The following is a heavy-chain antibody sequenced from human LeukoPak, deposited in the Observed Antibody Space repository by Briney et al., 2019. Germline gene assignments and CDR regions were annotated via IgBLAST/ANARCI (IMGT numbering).Heavy chain of an antibody. CDR2: TYSGGST. CDR3: ARVGENSGYYRPFDY. D-gene: IGHD3-22*01. Sequence: GGSLRLSCAASGFTVSSNYMSWVRQAPGKGLEWVSVTYSGGSTYYADSVKGRFAISRDNSKNTLYLQMNSLRAEDTAVYYCARVGENSGYYRPFDYWGQGTLVTVSS. J-gene: IGHJ4*02. V-gene: IGHV3-66*01. CDR1: GFTVSSNY.